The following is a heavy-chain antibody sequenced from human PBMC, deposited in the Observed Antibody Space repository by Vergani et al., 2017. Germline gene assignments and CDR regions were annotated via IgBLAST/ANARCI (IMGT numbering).Heavy chain of an antibody. CDR2: ISGSGGST. J-gene: IGHJ4*02. D-gene: IGHD3-3*01. CDR3: AKKGWYDFWTQEPSYYFDY. CDR1: GFTFSSYA. V-gene: IGHV3-23*04. Sequence: EVQLVESGGGLVQPGGSLRLSCAASGFTFSSYAMSWVRQAPGQGLEWVSAISGSGGSTYYADSVKGRFTISRDNYKNTLYLQMNSMRAEDTAVYYCAKKGWYDFWTQEPSYYFDYWGQGTLVTVSS.